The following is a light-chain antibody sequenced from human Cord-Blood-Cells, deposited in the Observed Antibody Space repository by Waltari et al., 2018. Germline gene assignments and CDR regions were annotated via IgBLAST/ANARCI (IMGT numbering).Light chain of an antibody. CDR1: QCVSSY. J-gene: IGKJ4*01. CDR3: QQRSNWPPT. V-gene: IGKV3-11*01. CDR2: DAS. Sequence: EIVLTQSPATLSLSPGERATLSCRASQCVSSYLAWYQQKPGQAPRLLIYDASNRATGIPARFSGSGSGTDCTLTISSLEPEDFAVYYCQQRSNWPPTFGGGTKVEIK.